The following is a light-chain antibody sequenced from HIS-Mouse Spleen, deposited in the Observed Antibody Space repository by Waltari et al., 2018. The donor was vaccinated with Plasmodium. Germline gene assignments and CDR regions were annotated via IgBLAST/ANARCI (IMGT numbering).Light chain of an antibody. CDR2: GAS. J-gene: IGKJ5*01. V-gene: IGKV3-20*01. Sequence: EIVLTQSPGTLSLSPWERATLSCRASLSFSRSYLAWYQQKPGQAPRPLILGASSRATGIPDRFSGSGSGTDFTLTISRLEPEDFAVYYCQQYGSSPITFGQGTRLEIK. CDR3: QQYGSSPIT. CDR1: LSFSRSY.